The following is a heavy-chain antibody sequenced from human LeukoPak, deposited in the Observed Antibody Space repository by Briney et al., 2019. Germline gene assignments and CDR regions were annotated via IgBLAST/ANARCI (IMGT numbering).Heavy chain of an antibody. V-gene: IGHV1-18*04. CDR3: ARSDLAVAGKGVDY. J-gene: IGHJ4*02. CDR2: ISAYNGNT. Sequence: GASVKVSCKASGYTFTSYGISWVRQAPGQGLEWMGWISAYNGNTNYAQKLQGRVTMTRNTSISTAYMELSSLRSEDTAVYYCARSDLAVAGKGVDYWGQGTLVTVSS. D-gene: IGHD6-19*01. CDR1: GYTFTSYG.